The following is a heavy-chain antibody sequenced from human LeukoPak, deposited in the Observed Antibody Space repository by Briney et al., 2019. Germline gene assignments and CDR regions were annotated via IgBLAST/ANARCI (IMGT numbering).Heavy chain of an antibody. J-gene: IGHJ5*02. CDR3: ARDQSVLNWFDP. CDR2: YYPNGNT. V-gene: IGHV4-4*07. D-gene: IGHD3-3*01. Sequence: SETLSLTCSVSGGSISADYWIWIRQPAGKGLEYIGRYYPNGNTNYNPSLQSRVTMSVDTSKNQFSLELRSVTAADTAVYYCARDQSVLNWFDPWGQGTLVTVSS. CDR1: GGSISADY.